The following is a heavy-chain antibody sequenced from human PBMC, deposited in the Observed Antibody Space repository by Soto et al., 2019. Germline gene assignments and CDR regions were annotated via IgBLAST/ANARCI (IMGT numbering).Heavy chain of an antibody. CDR1: GFTFSSYG. CDR2: IWYDGSNK. Sequence: QVQLVESGGGVVQPGRSLRLSCAASGFTFSSYGMHWVRQAPGKGLEWVAVIWYDGSNKYYADSVKGRFTISRDNSKNTLYLQMNSLRAEDTAVYYCARDQRWQWLVTVAYYYYGMDVWGQGTTVTVSS. J-gene: IGHJ6*02. CDR3: ARDQRWQWLVTVAYYYYGMDV. D-gene: IGHD6-19*01. V-gene: IGHV3-33*01.